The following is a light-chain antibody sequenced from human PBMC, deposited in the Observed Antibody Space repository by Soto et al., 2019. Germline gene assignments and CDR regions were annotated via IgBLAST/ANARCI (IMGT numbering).Light chain of an antibody. CDR2: EAS. Sequence: DIQLTQSPSLLSASIGDRVTITCRASHDISTFLAWYQQKPGKAPKLLIYEASTLQSGVPSRFSGSGSGTEFTLTITRLEPEDFAVYYCQQYSSSRTFGQGTKVDIK. CDR1: HDISTF. CDR3: QQYSSSRT. V-gene: IGKV1-9*01. J-gene: IGKJ1*01.